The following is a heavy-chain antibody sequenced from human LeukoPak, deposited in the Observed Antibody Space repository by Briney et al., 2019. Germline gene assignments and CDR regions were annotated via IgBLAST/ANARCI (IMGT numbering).Heavy chain of an antibody. CDR1: GFTFSRYA. J-gene: IGHJ4*02. V-gene: IGHV3-48*01. CDR2: ISSSSSTI. Sequence: GRSLRLSCAASGFTFSRYAMHWVRQAPGKGLEWVSYISSSSSTIYYADSVKGRFTISRDNAKNSLYLQMNSLRAEDTAVYYCARDLTGFDYWGQGTLVTVSS. D-gene: IGHD1-14*01. CDR3: ARDLTGFDY.